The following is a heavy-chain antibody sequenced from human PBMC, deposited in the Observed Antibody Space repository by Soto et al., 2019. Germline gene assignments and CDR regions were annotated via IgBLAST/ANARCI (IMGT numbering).Heavy chain of an antibody. J-gene: IGHJ6*02. CDR1: GVTFSSYS. CDR2: ISSSSSTI. Sequence: GGAVRRSGAACGVTFSSYSMNWVRQAPGKGLEWVSYISSSSSTIYYADSVKGRFTISRDNAKNSLYLQMNSLRDEDTAVYYCARVIMDVWGQGTTVTVSS. CDR3: ARVIMDV. V-gene: IGHV3-48*02.